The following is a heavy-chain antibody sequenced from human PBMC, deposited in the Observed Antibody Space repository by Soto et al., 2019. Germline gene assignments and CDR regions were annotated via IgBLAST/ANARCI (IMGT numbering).Heavy chain of an antibody. V-gene: IGHV3-48*03. D-gene: IGHD1-1*01. CDR3: ARGYNWNGFDY. J-gene: IGHJ4*02. CDR1: GFTFSSYE. CDR2: ISSSGSTI. Sequence: GSLRLSCAASGFTFSSYEMNWVRQAPGKGLEWVSYISSSGSTIYYADSVKGRFTISRDNAKNSLYLQMNSLRAEDTAVYYCARGYNWNGFDYWGQGTLVTVSS.